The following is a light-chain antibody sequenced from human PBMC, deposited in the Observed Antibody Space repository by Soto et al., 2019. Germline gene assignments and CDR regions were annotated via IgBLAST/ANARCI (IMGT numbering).Light chain of an antibody. Sequence: QSVLTQPASVSGSPGQSITISCTGTSSDVGGYNYVSWYQQHPDKAPKLMIYEVSNRPSGVSNRFSGSKSGNTASLRISGLQAEDEADYYCSSHTSSSTSVVFGGGTKLTVL. J-gene: IGLJ2*01. CDR3: SSHTSSSTSVV. V-gene: IGLV2-14*01. CDR2: EVS. CDR1: SSDVGGYNY.